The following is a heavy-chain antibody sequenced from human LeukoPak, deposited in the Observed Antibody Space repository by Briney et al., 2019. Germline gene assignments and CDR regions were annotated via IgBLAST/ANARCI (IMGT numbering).Heavy chain of an antibody. CDR3: AKDFRSSSGDV. CDR1: GFTFSSYV. V-gene: IGHV3-30*18. D-gene: IGHD6-6*01. J-gene: IGHJ6*04. CDR2: ISYDGSNK. Sequence: GRSLRLSCAASGFTFSSYVMHWVRQAPGKGLEWVAVISYDGSNKYYADSVKGRFTISRDNSKNTLYLQMNSLRAEDTAVYYCAKDFRSSSGDVWGKGTTVTVSS.